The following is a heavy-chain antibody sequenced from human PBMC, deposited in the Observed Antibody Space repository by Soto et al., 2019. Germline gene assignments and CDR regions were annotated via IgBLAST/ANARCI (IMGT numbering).Heavy chain of an antibody. Sequence: EVQLVASGGVLVKPGESLRLSCAGSELSFSDVKMTWVRQLPGKGLEWVGRIQTKTGGGTADYPAAVRGRFTISRDDPKNTLYRQLNSLKTEDTAVYYCATDYGWAFQIWGQGTTVTVSS. CDR2: IQTKTGGGTA. V-gene: IGHV3-15*01. J-gene: IGHJ3*02. CDR3: ATDYGWAFQI. D-gene: IGHD4-17*01. CDR1: ELSFSDVK.